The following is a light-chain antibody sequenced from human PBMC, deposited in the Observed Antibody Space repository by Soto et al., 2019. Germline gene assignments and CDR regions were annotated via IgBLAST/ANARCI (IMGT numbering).Light chain of an antibody. V-gene: IGLV2-11*01. Sequence: QSALTQPRSVSGSPGQSVSISCTGTSSDVGGYNYVSWYQQHPGKAPKLMIYDVTKRPSGVPDRFSGSKSGNTASLTISGPQAEAEADYYSCSYAGSQTNVFGTGTKLTVL. CDR1: SSDVGGYNY. J-gene: IGLJ1*01. CDR2: DVT. CDR3: CSYAGSQTNV.